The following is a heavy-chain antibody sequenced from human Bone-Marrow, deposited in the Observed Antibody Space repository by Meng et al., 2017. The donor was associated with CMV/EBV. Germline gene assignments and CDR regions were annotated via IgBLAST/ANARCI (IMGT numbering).Heavy chain of an antibody. J-gene: IGHJ3*02. CDR2: INGDANRP. CDR3: ARELVEDRRRQSDAFDI. D-gene: IGHD5-24*01. CDR1: GFTVSSNY. Sequence: GESLKISCAASGFTVSSNYMSWVRQAPGKGLVWVSRINGDANRPSYADSVRGRFTIFRDNAKNTVYLQMNSLSAEDTAVYYCARELVEDRRRQSDAFDIWGQGTRVTVSS. V-gene: IGHV3-74*01.